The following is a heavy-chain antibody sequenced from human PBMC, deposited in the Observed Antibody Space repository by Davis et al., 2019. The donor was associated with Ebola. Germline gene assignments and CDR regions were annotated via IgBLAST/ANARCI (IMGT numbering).Heavy chain of an antibody. D-gene: IGHD2-21*02. Sequence: ASVPVSCQASVYTFTRYAMHWVRPAPGQRLEWMGWINAGNGNAKYSQKFQGRVTITRDTSASTAYMELSSLRSEDTAVYYCARYCGGDCDSGPRWAIDYWGQGALVTVSS. CDR1: VYTFTRYA. V-gene: IGHV1-3*01. CDR2: INAGNGNA. CDR3: ARYCGGDCDSGPRWAIDY. J-gene: IGHJ4*02.